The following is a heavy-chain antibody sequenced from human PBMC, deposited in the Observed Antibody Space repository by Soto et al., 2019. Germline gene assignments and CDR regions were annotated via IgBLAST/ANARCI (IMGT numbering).Heavy chain of an antibody. CDR2: ISSSSSTI. J-gene: IGHJ6*02. V-gene: IGHV3-48*02. CDR3: ARDRIAVAKPYYYYGMDV. Sequence: ESGGGLVQPGGSLRLSCAASGFTFSSYSMNWVRQAPGKGLEWVSYISSSSSTIYYADSVKGRFTISRDNAKNSLYPQMNSLRDEDTAVYYCARDRIAVAKPYYYYGMDVWGQGTTVTVSS. D-gene: IGHD6-19*01. CDR1: GFTFSSYS.